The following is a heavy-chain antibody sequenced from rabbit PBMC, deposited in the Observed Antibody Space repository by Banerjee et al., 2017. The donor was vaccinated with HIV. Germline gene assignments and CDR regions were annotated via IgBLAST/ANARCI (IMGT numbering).Heavy chain of an antibody. J-gene: IGHJ6*01. CDR2: IYNGNSGRT. CDR1: GFSFSTNYW. Sequence: QEQLVESGGDLVKPEGSLTLTCTVSGFSFSTNYWICWVRQAPGKGPEWIACIYNGNSGRTRFAKWAEGRFTISKASSTTVTLQVTSLTAADTATYFCARDGEKDYDDYGDYYGMDLWAQGPWSPS. CDR3: ARDGEKDYDDYGDYYGMDL. V-gene: IGHV1S45*01. D-gene: IGHD2-1*01.